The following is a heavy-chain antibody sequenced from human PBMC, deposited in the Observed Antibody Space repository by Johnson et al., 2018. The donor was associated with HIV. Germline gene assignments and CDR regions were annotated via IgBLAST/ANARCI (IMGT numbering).Heavy chain of an antibody. CDR3: ARERQEYGGNLNDAFDI. V-gene: IGHV3-20*04. Sequence: VQLVESGGGVARPGGSLRLSCAASGFTFDDYAMSWVRQGPGKGLEWVSGLNWNGDSTGYFVSVKGRFPISRDNAKNSLYLQMISLRAEDTALYYCARERQEYGGNLNDAFDIWGQGTMVTVSS. CDR2: LNWNGDST. CDR1: GFTFDDYA. J-gene: IGHJ3*02. D-gene: IGHD4-23*01.